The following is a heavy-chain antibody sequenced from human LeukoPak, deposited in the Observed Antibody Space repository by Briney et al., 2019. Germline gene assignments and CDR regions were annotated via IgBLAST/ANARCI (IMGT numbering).Heavy chain of an antibody. CDR2: ISGSGGST. D-gene: IGHD3-10*01. CDR3: AEARGSGTFDY. Sequence: GGSLRLSCAASGFTFSSYAMSWVRQAPGKGPEWVSGISGSGGSTYYADSVKGRFTISRDNSKNTLYVQMNSLRAEDTAVYYCAEARGSGTFDYWGQGTLVTVSS. CDR1: GFTFSSYA. J-gene: IGHJ4*02. V-gene: IGHV3-23*01.